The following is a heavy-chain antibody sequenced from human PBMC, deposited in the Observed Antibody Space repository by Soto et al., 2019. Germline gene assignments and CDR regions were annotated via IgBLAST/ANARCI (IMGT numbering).Heavy chain of an antibody. CDR1: GFTFSSYA. CDR3: AKATYGDYYYYYMDV. V-gene: IGHV3-23*01. J-gene: IGHJ6*03. Sequence: GGSLRLSCAASGFTFSSYAMSWVRQAPGKGLEWVSAISGSGGSTYYADSVKGRFTISRDNSKNTLYLQMNSLRAEDTAVYYCAKATYGDYYYYYMDVWGKGTTVTVSS. D-gene: IGHD4-17*01. CDR2: ISGSGGST.